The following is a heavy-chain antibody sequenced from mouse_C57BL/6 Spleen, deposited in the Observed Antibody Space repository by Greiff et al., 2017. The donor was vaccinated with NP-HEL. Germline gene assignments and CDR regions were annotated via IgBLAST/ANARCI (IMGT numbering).Heavy chain of an antibody. CDR2: IYPGDGDT. D-gene: IGHD1-1*01. CDR1: GYAFSSYW. Sequence: VQLKESGAELVKPGASVKISCKASGYAFSSYWMNWVKQRPGKGLEWIGQIYPGDGDTNYNGKFKGKATLTADKSSSTAYMQLSSLTSEDSAVYFCARDGLLTGDYWGQGTTLTVSS. V-gene: IGHV1-80*01. J-gene: IGHJ2*01. CDR3: ARDGLLTGDY.